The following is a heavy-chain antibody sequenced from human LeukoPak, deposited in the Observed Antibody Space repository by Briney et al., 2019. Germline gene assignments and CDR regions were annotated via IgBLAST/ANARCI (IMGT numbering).Heavy chain of an antibody. CDR1: GGSISSSSYY. J-gene: IGHJ5*02. CDR3: ARDGPYYYDSSGYYYVSNWFDP. D-gene: IGHD3-22*01. V-gene: IGHV4-39*07. Sequence: SETLSLTCTVSGGSISSSSYYWGWIRQPPGKGLEWIGSIYYSGSTYYNPSLKSRVTISVDTSKNQFSLKLSSVTAADTAVYYCARDGPYYYDSSGYYYVSNWFDPWGQGTLVTVSS. CDR2: IYYSGST.